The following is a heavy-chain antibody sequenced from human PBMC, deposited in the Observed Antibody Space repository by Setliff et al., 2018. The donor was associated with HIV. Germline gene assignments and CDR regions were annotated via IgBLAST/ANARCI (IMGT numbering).Heavy chain of an antibody. CDR2: ISSSGSTI. V-gene: IGHV3-48*03. D-gene: IGHD6-19*01. CDR1: GFTFSSYE. Sequence: PGGSLRLSCAASGFTFSSYEMNWVRQAPGKGLEWVSDISSSGSTIYYADSVKGRFTISRDNAKKSLYLQMNSLRADDTAVYYCARDPSGWYPYWGQGTLVTVSS. CDR3: ARDPSGWYPY. J-gene: IGHJ4*02.